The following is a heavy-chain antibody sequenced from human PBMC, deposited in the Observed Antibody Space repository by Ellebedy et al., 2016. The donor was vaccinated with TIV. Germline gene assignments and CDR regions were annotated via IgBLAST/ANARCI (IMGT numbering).Heavy chain of an antibody. V-gene: IGHV3-48*01. J-gene: IGHJ4*02. D-gene: IGHD4-17*01. CDR1: GFTFNNYS. CDR3: ARDPTARSTVTGLGDY. CDR2: ISSSSRTI. Sequence: PGGSLRLSCAASGFTFNNYSMNWVRQAPGKGLEWVSYISSSSRTIYYADSVKGRFTISRDNVKNSLYLQMNSLRAEDTAVYYCARDPTARSTVTGLGDYWGQGTLVTVSS.